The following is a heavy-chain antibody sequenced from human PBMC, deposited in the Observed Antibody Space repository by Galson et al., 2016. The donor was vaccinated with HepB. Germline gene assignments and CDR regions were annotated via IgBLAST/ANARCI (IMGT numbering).Heavy chain of an antibody. CDR3: ARASGGGYDWDYYYGMDV. CDR2: ISSGSTYI. CDR1: GFIFSTHS. V-gene: IGHV3-21*01. D-gene: IGHD5-12*01. Sequence: SLRLSCAGSGFIFSTHSMAWVRQAPGEGLEWVSLISSGSTYIYYADSARGRFTISRDNAGNSLYLQMNTLRADDTAVYYCARASGGGYDWDYYYGMDVWGKGTTVTVSS. J-gene: IGHJ6*04.